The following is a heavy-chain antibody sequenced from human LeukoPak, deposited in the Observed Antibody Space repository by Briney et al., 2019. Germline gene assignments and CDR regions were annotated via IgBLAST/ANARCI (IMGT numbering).Heavy chain of an antibody. D-gene: IGHD3-22*01. J-gene: IGHJ4*02. CDR3: ARSYYYDSSHTVDY. Sequence: GGSLRLSCAASGFTFSTYGMHWVRQAPGKRLEWVALIWYDGSNKYYADSVKGRFTISRDNSKNTLYLQMNSLRAEDTAAYYCARSYYYDSSHTVDYWGQGTLVTVSS. CDR1: GFTFSTYG. CDR2: IWYDGSNK. V-gene: IGHV3-33*01.